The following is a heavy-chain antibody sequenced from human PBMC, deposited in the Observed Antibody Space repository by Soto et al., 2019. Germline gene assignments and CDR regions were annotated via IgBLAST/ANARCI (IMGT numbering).Heavy chain of an antibody. CDR2: IYYSGST. CDR3: ARDRKNSGSYYFDY. J-gene: IGHJ4*02. V-gene: IGHV4-31*03. CDR1: GGSISSGGYY. Sequence: SETLSLTCTVSGGSISSGGYYWSWIRQHPGKGLEWIGYIYYSGSTYYNPSLKGRVTISVDTSKNQFSLKLSSVTAADTAVYYCARDRKNSGSYYFDYWGQGTLVTVS. D-gene: IGHD1-26*01.